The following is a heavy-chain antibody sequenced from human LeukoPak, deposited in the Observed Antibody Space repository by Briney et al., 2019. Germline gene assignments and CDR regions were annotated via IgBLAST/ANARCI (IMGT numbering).Heavy chain of an antibody. CDR3: ARRGSSWYVY. D-gene: IGHD6-13*01. CDR2: INHSGST. J-gene: IGHJ4*02. V-gene: IGHV4-34*01. Sequence: SETLSLTCAVYGGSFSGYYWSWIRQPPGKGLEWIGEINHSGSTNYNPSLKSRVTISVDTSKNQFSLKLSSVTAADTAVYYCARRGSSWYVYWGQGTLVNLSS. CDR1: GGSFSGYY.